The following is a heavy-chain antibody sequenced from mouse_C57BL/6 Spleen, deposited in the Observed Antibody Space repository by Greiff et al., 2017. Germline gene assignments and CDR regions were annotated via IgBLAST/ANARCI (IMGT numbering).Heavy chain of an antibody. CDR1: GYSITSGYD. Sequence: VQLKEPGPGMVKPSQSLSLTCTVTGYSITSGYDWHWIRHFPGNKLEWMGYIRYSGSTNYNPSLKSRISITHDTSKTHYFLKLNSMTTEDTATYYCARALYYDGFDVWGTGTTVTVSS. CDR3: ARALYYDGFDV. J-gene: IGHJ1*03. CDR2: IRYSGST. D-gene: IGHD2-4*01. V-gene: IGHV3-1*01.